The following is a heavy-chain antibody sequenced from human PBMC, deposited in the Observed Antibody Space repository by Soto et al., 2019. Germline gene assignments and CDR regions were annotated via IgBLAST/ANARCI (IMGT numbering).Heavy chain of an antibody. CDR1: GFTFSNSW. V-gene: IGHV3-74*01. D-gene: IGHD5-12*01. Sequence: EVQLVESGGGPAQFGGSLRLSCAASGFTFSNSWMPWVRQFPGKGLVWVARIKGDETSTGYADSLKGRFTIFRDNVKNTLYLQMNSLRAEDTAVYYCARGVSGYYGFDYWGRGTLVTVSS. CDR2: IKGDETST. CDR3: ARGVSGYYGFDY. J-gene: IGHJ4*02.